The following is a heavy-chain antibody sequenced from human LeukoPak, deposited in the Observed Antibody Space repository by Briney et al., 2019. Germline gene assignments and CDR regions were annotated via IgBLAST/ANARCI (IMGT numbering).Heavy chain of an antibody. CDR3: ARGVGATYGDYFDY. CDR2: INPNSGGT. V-gene: IGHV1-2*02. Sequence: ASVKVSCKASGYTFTGYYMHWVRQAPGQGLEWMGWINPNSGGTNYAQEFQGRVTMTRDTSISTAYMELSRLRSDDTAVYYCARGVGATYGDYFDYWGQGTLVTVSS. D-gene: IGHD1-26*01. J-gene: IGHJ4*02. CDR1: GYTFTGYY.